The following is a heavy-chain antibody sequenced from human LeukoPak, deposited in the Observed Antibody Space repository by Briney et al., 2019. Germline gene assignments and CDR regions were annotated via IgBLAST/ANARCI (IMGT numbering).Heavy chain of an antibody. J-gene: IGHJ4*02. V-gene: IGHV3-30*02. D-gene: IGHD2-2*03. Sequence: QPGGSLRLSCAASGFTFSSYGMHWVRQAPGKGLEWVAFIRYDGSNKYYADSVEGRFTISRDNSKNTLYLQMNSLRAEDTAVYYCAKDRAGYCSTTSCYADYWGQGTLVTVSS. CDR2: IRYDGSNK. CDR1: GFTFSSYG. CDR3: AKDRAGYCSTTSCYADY.